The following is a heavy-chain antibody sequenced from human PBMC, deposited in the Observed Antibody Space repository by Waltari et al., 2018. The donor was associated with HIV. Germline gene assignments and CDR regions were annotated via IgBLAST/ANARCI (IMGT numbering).Heavy chain of an antibody. D-gene: IGHD4-17*01. V-gene: IGHV4-61*03. CDR1: GDSVSIGRYY. Sequence: QVQLQESGPGLVKPSETLSLTCTVSGDSVSIGRYYWNWIRQPPGKGLEWIGYVYHSGKTNYNPSLKSRLTLSEDTSKNYFSLRLRSVTAADTAVYYCARALVESGDYPKPLDYWGQGTLVTVSS. J-gene: IGHJ4*02. CDR3: ARALVESGDYPKPLDY. CDR2: VYHSGKT.